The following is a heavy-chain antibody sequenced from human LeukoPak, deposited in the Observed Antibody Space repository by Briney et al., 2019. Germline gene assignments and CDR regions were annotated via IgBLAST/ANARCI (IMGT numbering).Heavy chain of an antibody. D-gene: IGHD4-17*01. Sequence: SGGSLRLSCAASGFTFSTYWMHWVRHAPGKGLVWVSRISSDGSSTTYADSVKGRFTISRDNAKNTLYLQMNSLRAEDTAAYYCARDRIQMTMVTTSHNWFDLWGQGTLVTVSS. J-gene: IGHJ5*02. V-gene: IGHV3-74*01. CDR1: GFTFSTYW. CDR2: ISSDGSST. CDR3: ARDRIQMTMVTTSHNWFDL.